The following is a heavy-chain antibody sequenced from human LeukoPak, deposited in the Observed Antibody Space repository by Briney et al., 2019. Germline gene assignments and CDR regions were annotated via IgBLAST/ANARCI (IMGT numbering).Heavy chain of an antibody. V-gene: IGHV3-21*01. D-gene: IGHD2-15*01. Sequence: PGGSLRLSCAAYGFTFSSYSMNWVRQAPGKGLEWVSSISSSSSYIYYADSVKGRFTISRDNVKNSLYLQMNSLRAEDTAVYYCARDPAYCSGGSCYRHFDYWGQGTLVTVSS. CDR3: ARDPAYCSGGSCYRHFDY. J-gene: IGHJ4*02. CDR2: ISSSSSYI. CDR1: GFTFSSYS.